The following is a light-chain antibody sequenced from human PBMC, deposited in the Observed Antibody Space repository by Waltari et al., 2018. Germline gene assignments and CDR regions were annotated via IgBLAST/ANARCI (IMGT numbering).Light chain of an antibody. CDR3: CSYAGRTTFGL. CDR2: EGT. CDR1: SNDIGTYNL. J-gene: IGLJ2*01. V-gene: IGLV2-23*03. Sequence: QSALTQPASVSGSPGQSITISCIGTSNDIGTYNLVSWYQQHPGKAPKLIIYEGTRRPSGVSDRFSGTRSGNAASLTISVLQTEDEADYYCCSYAGRTTFGLLGGGTKLTVL.